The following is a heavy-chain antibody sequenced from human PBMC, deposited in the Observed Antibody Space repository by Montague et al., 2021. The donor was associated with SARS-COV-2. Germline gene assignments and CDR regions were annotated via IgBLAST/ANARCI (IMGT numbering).Heavy chain of an antibody. D-gene: IGHD6-13*01. J-gene: IGHJ4*02. Sequence: SETLSLTCTVSGGSISSSSYYWGWIRQPPGKGLEWIGSIYYSGSTYYNPSLKSRVTISVDTSKNQFSLKLSSVTAADTAVYYCAGQRASSPFDHWGQGTLVTVSS. CDR1: GGSISSSSYY. CDR3: AGQRASSPFDH. CDR2: IYYSGST. V-gene: IGHV4-39*01.